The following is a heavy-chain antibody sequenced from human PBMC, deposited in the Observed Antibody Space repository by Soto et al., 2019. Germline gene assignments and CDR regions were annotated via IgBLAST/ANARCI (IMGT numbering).Heavy chain of an antibody. Sequence: GESLKISCKASGYSFSDYWIGWVRQVPGKGLEWVGTIYAGDSDPRYGPSFEGQVTMSVDKSISTAYLHWSSLKASDSAIYYCARQHPLDSSAWYNWGQGTLVTVSS. J-gene: IGHJ4*02. CDR1: GYSFSDYW. CDR3: ARQHPLDSSAWYN. CDR2: IYAGDSDP. D-gene: IGHD6-19*01. V-gene: IGHV5-51*01.